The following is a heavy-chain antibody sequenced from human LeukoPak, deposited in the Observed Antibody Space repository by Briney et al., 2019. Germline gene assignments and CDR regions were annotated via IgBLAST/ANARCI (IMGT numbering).Heavy chain of an antibody. CDR2: INPNSGGT. CDR3: VRDDVSP. V-gene: IGHV1-2*02. Sequence: ASVKVSCKTSGYTFTGYYIHWVRRAPGQGLKWMGWINPNSGGTNYAQNFQGRVTMTRDTSISTAYMELSRLRSDDTAVYYCVRDDVSPWGQGTLVTVSS. CDR1: GYTFTGYY. J-gene: IGHJ5*02.